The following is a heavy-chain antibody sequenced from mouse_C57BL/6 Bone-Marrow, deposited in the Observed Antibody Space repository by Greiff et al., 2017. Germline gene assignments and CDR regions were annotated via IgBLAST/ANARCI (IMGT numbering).Heavy chain of an antibody. D-gene: IGHD2-5*01. V-gene: IGHV1-69*01. CDR1: GYTFTSYW. J-gene: IGHJ4*01. Sequence: QVQLQQPGAELVMPGASVKLSCKASGYTFTSYWMHWVKQRPGPGLEWIGEIDPSDSYTNYNQKFKGKSTLTVDTSSSPAYMQLSSLTSEDSAVYYCAREGYSNYPHYYAMDYWGQGTLVTVSS. CDR3: AREGYSNYPHYYAMDY. CDR2: IDPSDSYT.